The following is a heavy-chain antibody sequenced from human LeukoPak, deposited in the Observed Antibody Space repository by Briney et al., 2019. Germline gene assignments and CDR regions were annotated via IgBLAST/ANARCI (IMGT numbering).Heavy chain of an antibody. D-gene: IGHD3-22*01. J-gene: IGHJ3*02. Sequence: SETLSLTCAVSGGSLSGFYWSWIRQPPGKGLEWIGYIYTSGSTNYNPSLKSRVTISVDTSKNQFSLKLSSVTAADTAVYYCARHGSGYYLGDAFDIWGQGTMVTVSS. CDR2: IYTSGST. CDR3: ARHGSGYYLGDAFDI. CDR1: GGSLSGFY. V-gene: IGHV4-4*09.